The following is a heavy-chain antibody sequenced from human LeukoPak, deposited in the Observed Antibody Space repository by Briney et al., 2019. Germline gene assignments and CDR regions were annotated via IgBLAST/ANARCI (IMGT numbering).Heavy chain of an antibody. CDR2: INHSGST. D-gene: IGHD5-18*01. V-gene: IGHV4-34*01. Sequence: SETLSLTCAVYGGSFSGYYWSWIRQPPGKGLEWIGEINHSGSTNYNPSLKSRVTISVDTSKNQFSLKLSSVTAADTAAYYCARGEGSGYSYGYYFDYWGQGTLVTVSS. CDR3: ARGEGSGYSYGYYFDY. CDR1: GGSFSGYY. J-gene: IGHJ4*02.